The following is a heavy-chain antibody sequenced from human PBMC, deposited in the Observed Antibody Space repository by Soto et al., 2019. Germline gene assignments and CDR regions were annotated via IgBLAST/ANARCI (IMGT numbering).Heavy chain of an antibody. Sequence: ASVKVSCKASGYTFTSYGISWVRQAPGQGLEWMGWISAYNGNTNYAQKLQGRVTMTTDTSTSTAYMELRSLRSDDTAVYYCARVGESSGCPEPNKERNAYWGKGTWVPVSS. CDR1: GYTFTSYG. V-gene: IGHV1-18*01. J-gene: IGHJ4*02. CDR2: ISAYNGNT. CDR3: ARVGESSGCPEPNKERNAY. D-gene: IGHD6-19*01.